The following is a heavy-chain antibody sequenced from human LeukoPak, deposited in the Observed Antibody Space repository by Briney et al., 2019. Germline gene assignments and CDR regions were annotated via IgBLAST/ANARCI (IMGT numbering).Heavy chain of an antibody. Sequence: GGSLRLSCVVSGFTFSNYWMSWVRQAPGKGLEWVAIIKHDGSDKYCVDSVKGRFTISRDNAKNSLYLQMSSLRAEDTAVYYCARGGHRQKEFWGQGTLVTVSS. CDR2: IKHDGSDK. D-gene: IGHD3-10*01. CDR3: ARGGHRQKEF. CDR1: GFTFSNYW. V-gene: IGHV3-7*01. J-gene: IGHJ4*02.